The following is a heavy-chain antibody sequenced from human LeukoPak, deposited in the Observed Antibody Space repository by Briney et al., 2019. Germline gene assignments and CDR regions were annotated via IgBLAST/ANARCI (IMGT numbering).Heavy chain of an antibody. Sequence: PSETLSLTCAVYGGSFSGYYWSWIRQPPGKGLEWIGEINHSGSTNYNPSLKSRVTISVDTSKNQFSLKLSSVTAADTAVYYCARGMRYFDWYPYYYFGMDVWGQGTTVTVSS. D-gene: IGHD3-9*01. CDR2: INHSGST. J-gene: IGHJ6*02. CDR3: ARGMRYFDWYPYYYFGMDV. V-gene: IGHV4-34*01. CDR1: GGSFSGYY.